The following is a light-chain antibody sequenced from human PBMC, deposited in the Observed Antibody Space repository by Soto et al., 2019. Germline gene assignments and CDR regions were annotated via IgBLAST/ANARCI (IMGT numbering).Light chain of an antibody. J-gene: IGKJ3*01. CDR2: EIS. V-gene: IGKV3-15*01. CDR1: QSIRSN. Sequence: EIVMTQSPSTLSVSPGERATLSCRASQSIRSNYLAWYQQKPGQAPRLLIHEISTRAPGIPSRFSGSGSGTEFTLTISSLQSEDLAVYFCQQYSACPRTFGPGTKVDI. CDR3: QQYSACPRT.